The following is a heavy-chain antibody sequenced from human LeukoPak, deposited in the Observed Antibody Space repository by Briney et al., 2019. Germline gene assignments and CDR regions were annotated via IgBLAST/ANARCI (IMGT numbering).Heavy chain of an antibody. V-gene: IGHV1-18*01. J-gene: IGHJ5*02. Sequence: ASVKVSCKASGYTFTSYGISWVRQAPGQGLEWMGWISAYNGNTNYAQKLQGRVTMTTDTSTSTAYMELRGLRSDDTAVYYCARLDAFDTAMNRNWFDPWGQGTLVTVSS. D-gene: IGHD5-18*01. CDR3: ARLDAFDTAMNRNWFDP. CDR2: ISAYNGNT. CDR1: GYTFTSYG.